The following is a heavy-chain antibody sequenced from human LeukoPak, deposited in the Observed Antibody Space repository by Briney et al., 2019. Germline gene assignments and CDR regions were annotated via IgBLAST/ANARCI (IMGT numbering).Heavy chain of an antibody. J-gene: IGHJ6*02. V-gene: IGHV4-4*02. CDR3: ATSLTTVSYYYYYGMDV. Sequence: PSGTLSLTCAVSGGSISSSNWWSWVRQPPGKGLEWLGEIYHSGSTNYNPSLKSRVTMSVDKSKNQFSLKLSSVTAADTAVYYCATSLTTVSYYYYYGMDVWGQGTTVTVSS. D-gene: IGHD4-11*01. CDR1: GGSISSSNW. CDR2: IYHSGST.